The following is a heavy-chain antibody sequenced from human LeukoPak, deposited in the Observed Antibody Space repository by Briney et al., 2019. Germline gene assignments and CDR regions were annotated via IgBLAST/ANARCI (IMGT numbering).Heavy chain of an antibody. CDR2: IYYSGST. Sequence: PSETLSLTCTVSGGSVSSGSYYWSWIRQPPGKGLEWIGYIYYSGSTNYNPSLKSRVIISVDTSKNQFSLKLSSVTAADTAVYYCARGSRGYSHGWGQGTLVTVSS. CDR3: ARGSRGYSHG. CDR1: GGSVSSGSYY. D-gene: IGHD5-18*01. J-gene: IGHJ4*02. V-gene: IGHV4-61*01.